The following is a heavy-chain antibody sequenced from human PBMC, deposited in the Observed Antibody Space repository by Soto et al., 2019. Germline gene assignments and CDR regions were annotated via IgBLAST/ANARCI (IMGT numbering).Heavy chain of an antibody. CDR3: ARLTEAATTFVC. D-gene: IGHD6-25*01. J-gene: IGHJ4*02. CDR1: GFALSTYW. CDR2: IKQDGSVK. Sequence: EVQLVESGGGLVQPGGSLRLSCEASGFALSTYWMSWVRQAPGKGLEWVANIKQDGSVKHYVDSVRGRFTISRDNAKNSLFLQMNSLSAEDTAMYYCARLTEAATTFVCWGQGTPVTVSS. V-gene: IGHV3-7*03.